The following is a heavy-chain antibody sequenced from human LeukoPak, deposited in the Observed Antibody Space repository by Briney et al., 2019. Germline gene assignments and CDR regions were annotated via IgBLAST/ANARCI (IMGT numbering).Heavy chain of an antibody. J-gene: IGHJ6*02. Sequence: GRSLRLSCAASGFTFSSYGMHWVRQAPGKGLEWVAVIWYDGSNKYYADSVKGRFTISRDNSKNTLYLQMNSLRAEDTAVYYCARGRKYCSGGSCQGAGMDVWGQGTTVTVSS. CDR1: GFTFSSYG. V-gene: IGHV3-33*01. CDR2: IWYDGSNK. D-gene: IGHD2-15*01. CDR3: ARGRKYCSGGSCQGAGMDV.